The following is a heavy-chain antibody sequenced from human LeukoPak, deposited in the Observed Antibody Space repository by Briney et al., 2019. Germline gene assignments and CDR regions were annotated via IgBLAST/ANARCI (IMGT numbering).Heavy chain of an antibody. CDR1: GFTFSSYG. V-gene: IGHV3-30*03. J-gene: IGHJ4*02. CDR3: ARDRDTDWFFDF. Sequence: GGSLRLSCAASGFTFSSYGMHWVRQAPGKGLEWVAVISYDGSNKYYADSVKGRFTISRDNAKNSLYLQMNSLRAEDTAVYYCARDRDTDWFFDFWGQGTLVTVSS. CDR2: ISYDGSNK. D-gene: IGHD5-18*01.